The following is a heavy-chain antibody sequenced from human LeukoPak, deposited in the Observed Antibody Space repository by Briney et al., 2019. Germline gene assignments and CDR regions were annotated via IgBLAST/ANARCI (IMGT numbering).Heavy chain of an antibody. J-gene: IGHJ3*02. CDR2: ISAYNGNT. Sequence: ASVKVSCKASGYTFTSYGISWVRQAPGQGLEWMGWISAYNGNTNYAQKLQGRVTMTTDTSTSTAYMELGSLRSDDTAVYYCARDRLAAAGTKGGAFDIWGQGTMVTVSS. CDR3: ARDRLAAAGTKGGAFDI. CDR1: GYTFTSYG. D-gene: IGHD6-13*01. V-gene: IGHV1-18*01.